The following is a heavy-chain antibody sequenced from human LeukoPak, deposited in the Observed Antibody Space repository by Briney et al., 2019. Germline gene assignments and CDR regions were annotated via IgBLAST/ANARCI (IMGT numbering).Heavy chain of an antibody. CDR3: ARSSWDKYNWFDP. D-gene: IGHD2-2*01. Sequence: SETLSLTCAVYGVSFSGYYWSWIRQPPGKGLEWIGEINHSGSTNYNPSLKSRVTISVDTSKNQFSLKLSSVTAADTAVYYCARSSWDKYNWFDPWGQGTLVTVSS. V-gene: IGHV4-34*01. CDR1: GVSFSGYY. CDR2: INHSGST. J-gene: IGHJ5*02.